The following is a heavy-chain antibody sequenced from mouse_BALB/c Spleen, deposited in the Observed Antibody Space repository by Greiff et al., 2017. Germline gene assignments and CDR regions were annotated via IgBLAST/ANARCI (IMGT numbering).Heavy chain of an antibody. J-gene: IGHJ3*01. CDR3: ARVRDYYGSIFAY. V-gene: IGHV3-6*02. Sequence: ESGPGLVKPSQSLSLTCSVTGYSITSGYYWNWIRQFPGNKLEWMGYISYDGSNNYNPSLKNRISITRDTSKNQFFLKLNSVTTEDTATYYCARVRDYYGSIFAYWGQGTLVTVSA. CDR1: GYSITSGYY. CDR2: ISYDGSN. D-gene: IGHD1-1*01.